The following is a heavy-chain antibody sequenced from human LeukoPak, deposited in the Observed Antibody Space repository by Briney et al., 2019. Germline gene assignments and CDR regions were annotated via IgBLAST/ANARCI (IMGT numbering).Heavy chain of an antibody. Sequence: ASVKVSCKASGYTFTSYYMHWVRQAPGQGLEWMGIINPSGGSTSYAQKFQGRVTMTRDMSTSTVYMELSSLRSEDTAVYYCARVRNRWGYDILIPRDDAFDIWGQGTMVTVSS. CDR1: GYTFTSYY. D-gene: IGHD3-9*01. CDR3: ARVRNRWGYDILIPRDDAFDI. CDR2: INPSGGST. J-gene: IGHJ3*02. V-gene: IGHV1-46*01.